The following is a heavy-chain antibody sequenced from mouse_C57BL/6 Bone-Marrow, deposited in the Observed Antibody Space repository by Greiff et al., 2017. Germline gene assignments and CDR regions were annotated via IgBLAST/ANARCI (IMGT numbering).Heavy chain of an antibody. CDR3: ARQVRSPWGFAY. Sequence: EVQLQQSGGDLVKPGGSLKLSCAASGFTFSSYGMSWVRQTPDKRLEWVATISSGGSYTYYPDSVKGRFTISRDNAKNTLYLQMSSLKSEDTAMYYCARQVRSPWGFAYWGQGTLVTVSA. CDR2: ISSGGSYT. J-gene: IGHJ3*01. V-gene: IGHV5-6*01. D-gene: IGHD2-5*01. CDR1: GFTFSSYG.